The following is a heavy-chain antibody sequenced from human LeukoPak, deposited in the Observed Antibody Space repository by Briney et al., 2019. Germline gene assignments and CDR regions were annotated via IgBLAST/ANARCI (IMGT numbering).Heavy chain of an antibody. CDR2: IYYSGST. V-gene: IGHV4-31*03. CDR1: GGSISSGSYY. Sequence: SETLSLTCSVSGGSISSGSYYWSWIRQHPGKGLEWIGYIYYSGSTYYNPSLKSRVTISVDTSKNQFSLKLNSVTVADTAVYYCARLYDSFRAFDIWGQGTIITVSS. CDR3: ARLYDSFRAFDI. D-gene: IGHD2-8*01. J-gene: IGHJ3*02.